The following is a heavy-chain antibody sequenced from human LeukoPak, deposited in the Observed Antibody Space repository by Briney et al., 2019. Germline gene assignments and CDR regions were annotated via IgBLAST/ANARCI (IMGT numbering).Heavy chain of an antibody. CDR2: LNPNSGAT. CDR1: GYTFTGYY. J-gene: IGHJ4*02. Sequence: GASVKASCKTSGYTFTGYYMHWVRQAPGLGLEWVGLLNPNSGATNYAQKFQGRVTMTRDTSISTAYMELSSLTSDDTAVYFCARDGAAPGKRFDYWGQGALVTVSS. V-gene: IGHV1-2*02. D-gene: IGHD6-13*01. CDR3: ARDGAAPGKRFDY.